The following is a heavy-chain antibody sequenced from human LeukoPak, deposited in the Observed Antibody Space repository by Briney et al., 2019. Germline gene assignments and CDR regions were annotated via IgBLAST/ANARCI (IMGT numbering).Heavy chain of an antibody. CDR2: IYTSGST. CDR3: ARDWIGGFYFDY. J-gene: IGHJ4*02. Sequence: PSETLSLTCAVYGGSFSGYYWSWIRQPAGKGLEWIGRIYTSGSTNYNPSLKSRVTMSVDTSKNQFSLKLSSVTAADTAVYYCARDWIGGFYFDYWGQGTLVTVSS. V-gene: IGHV4-4*07. CDR1: GGSFSGYY. D-gene: IGHD2-2*03.